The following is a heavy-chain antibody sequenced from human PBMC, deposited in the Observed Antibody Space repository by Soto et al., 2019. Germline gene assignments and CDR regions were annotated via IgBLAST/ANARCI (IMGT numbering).Heavy chain of an antibody. J-gene: IGHJ5*02. D-gene: IGHD4-17*01. Sequence: GGSLRLSCAASGFTFSSYGMSWVRQAPGKGLEWVSAISGSGGSTSYADSVKGRFTISRDNSKNTLYLQMNSLRAEDTAVYYCAKDRDGDYVRSFDPWGQGTLVTVSS. CDR2: ISGSGGST. V-gene: IGHV3-23*01. CDR1: GFTFSSYG. CDR3: AKDRDGDYVRSFDP.